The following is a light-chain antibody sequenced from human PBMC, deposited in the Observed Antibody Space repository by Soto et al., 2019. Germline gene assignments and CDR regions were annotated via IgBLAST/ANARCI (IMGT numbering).Light chain of an antibody. CDR2: GAS. V-gene: IGKV3-15*01. Sequence: EIVMTQSPATLSVSPWERATLSCRASQSLSGNLAWYQQKPGQAPRLLIYGASTRATDIPVRFSGSGSGTEFTLTISSLQSEDFAVYYCQQYNNWPITFGHGTRLEIK. CDR1: QSLSGN. J-gene: IGKJ5*01. CDR3: QQYNNWPIT.